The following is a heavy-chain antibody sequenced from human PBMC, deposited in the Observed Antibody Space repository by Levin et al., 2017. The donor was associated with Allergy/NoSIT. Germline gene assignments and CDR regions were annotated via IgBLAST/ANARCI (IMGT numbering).Heavy chain of an antibody. V-gene: IGHV3-48*03. CDR1: GFTFSSYE. CDR3: ARGRFKTRVDY. D-gene: IGHD3-10*01. CDR2: ISSSGSTI. Sequence: GGSLRLSCAASGFTFSSYEMNWVRQAPGKGLEWVSYISSSGSTIYYADSVKGRFTISRDNAKNSLYLQMNSLRAEDTAVYYCARGRFKTRVDYWGQGTLVTVSS. J-gene: IGHJ4*02.